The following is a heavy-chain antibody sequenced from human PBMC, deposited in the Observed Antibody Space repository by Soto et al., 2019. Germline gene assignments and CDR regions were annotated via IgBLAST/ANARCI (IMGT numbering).Heavy chain of an antibody. Sequence: PGGSLRLSCAASGFTFSSYGMHWVRQAPGKGLEWVAVISYDGSNKYYADSVKGRFTISRDNSKNTLYLQMNSLRAEDTAVYYCAKGYGSGSYYNLDSYYFDYWGQGTLVTVSS. J-gene: IGHJ4*02. CDR3: AKGYGSGSYYNLDSYYFDY. CDR1: GFTFSSYG. D-gene: IGHD3-10*01. V-gene: IGHV3-30*18. CDR2: ISYDGSNK.